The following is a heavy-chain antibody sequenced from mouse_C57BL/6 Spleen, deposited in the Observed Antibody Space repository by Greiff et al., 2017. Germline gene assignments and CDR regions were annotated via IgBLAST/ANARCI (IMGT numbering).Heavy chain of an antibody. D-gene: IGHD2-3*01. CDR1: GFTFISYG. J-gene: IGHJ3*01. V-gene: IGHV5-6*01. CDR3: ARHGNDGYYAAWFAY. Sequence: EVMLVESGGDLVKPGGSLKLSCAASGFTFISYGMSWVRQTPDKRLEWVATISSGGSYTYYPDSVKGRFTISRDNAKNTLYLQMSSLKSEDTAMYYCARHGNDGYYAAWFAYWGQGTLVTVSA. CDR2: ISSGGSYT.